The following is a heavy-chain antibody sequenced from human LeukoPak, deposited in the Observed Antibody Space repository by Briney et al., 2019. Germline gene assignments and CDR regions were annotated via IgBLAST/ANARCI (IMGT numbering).Heavy chain of an antibody. J-gene: IGHJ2*01. D-gene: IGHD2-8*01. V-gene: IGHV4-34*01. CDR3: ARGEGYCTNGVCYSPPLSAWYFDL. Sequence: PSETLSLTCAVYGGSFSGYYWSWIRQPPGKGLEWIGEINHSGSTNYNPSLKSRVTISVDTSKNQFSLKLSSVTAADTAVYYCARGEGYCTNGVCYSPPLSAWYFDLWGRGTLVTVSS. CDR1: GGSFSGYY. CDR2: INHSGST.